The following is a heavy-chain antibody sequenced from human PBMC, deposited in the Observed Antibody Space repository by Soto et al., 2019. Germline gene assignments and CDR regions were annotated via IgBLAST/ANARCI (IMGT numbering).Heavy chain of an antibody. CDR3: ARSLIEYSSSAEGYYYYYYGMDV. J-gene: IGHJ6*02. D-gene: IGHD6-6*01. CDR1: GFTFSSYG. Sequence: GGSLRLSCAASGFTFSSYGMHWVRQAPGKGLKWVAVIWYDGSNKYYADSVKGRFTISRDNSKNTLYLQMNSLRAEDTAVYYCARSLIEYSSSAEGYYYYYYGMDVWGQGTTVTVSS. V-gene: IGHV3-33*01. CDR2: IWYDGSNK.